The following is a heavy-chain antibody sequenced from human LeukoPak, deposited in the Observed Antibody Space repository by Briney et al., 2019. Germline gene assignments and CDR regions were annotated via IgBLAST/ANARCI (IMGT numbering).Heavy chain of an antibody. CDR2: ISAYNGNT. D-gene: IGHD4-17*01. CDR3: ARDPRVTTVTTSLLDY. Sequence: ASVKVSCKASGYTFTSYGISWVRQAPGQGLEWMGWISAYNGNTNYAQKLQGRVTMTTDTSTSTAYMELRSLRSDDTAVYYCARDPRVTTVTTSLLDYWGQGTLVTVSS. J-gene: IGHJ4*02. V-gene: IGHV1-18*01. CDR1: GYTFTSYG.